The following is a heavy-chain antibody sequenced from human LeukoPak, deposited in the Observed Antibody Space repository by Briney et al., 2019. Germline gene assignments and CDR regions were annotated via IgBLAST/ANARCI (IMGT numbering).Heavy chain of an antibody. V-gene: IGHV5-51*01. Sequence: LDISLKGSAYSFTSYWICLVRAMPGKGLEWIGIINPGDCDTRYSPSFQGQVTISAAKSISTAYLQWSSLKASDTAMYYCARSESSGWFFGGQGTLVTVSS. CDR1: AYSFTSYW. CDR2: INPGDCDT. D-gene: IGHD6-19*01. J-gene: IGHJ4*02. CDR3: ARSESSGWFF.